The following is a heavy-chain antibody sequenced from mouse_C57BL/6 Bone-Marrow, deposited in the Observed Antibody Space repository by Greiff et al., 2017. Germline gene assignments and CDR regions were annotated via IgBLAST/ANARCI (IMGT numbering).Heavy chain of an antibody. CDR3: ARELRTYFDY. J-gene: IGHJ2*01. V-gene: IGHV5-4*01. CDR1: GFTFSSYA. CDR2: ISDGGSYT. D-gene: IGHD1-1*01. Sequence: EVKFVESGGGLVKPGGSLKLSCAASGFTFSSYAMSWVRQTPEKRLEWVATISDGGSYTYYPDNVKGRFTISRDNAKNNLYLQMSHLKSEDTAMYYCARELRTYFDYWGQGTTLTVSS.